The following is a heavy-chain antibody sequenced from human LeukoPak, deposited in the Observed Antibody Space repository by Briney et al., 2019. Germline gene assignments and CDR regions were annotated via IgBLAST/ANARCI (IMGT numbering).Heavy chain of an antibody. CDR3: ARENGAIGYYMDV. J-gene: IGHJ6*03. Sequence: PGGSLRLSCAASGFTFNKYAMSWVRQAPGKGLEWVSAISGSDAGTYYADSVKGRFTISRDNAKNSLYLQMNSLRAEDTAVYYCARENGAIGYYMDVWGKGTTVTISS. CDR1: GFTFNKYA. V-gene: IGHV3-23*01. D-gene: IGHD2-21*01. CDR2: ISGSDAGT.